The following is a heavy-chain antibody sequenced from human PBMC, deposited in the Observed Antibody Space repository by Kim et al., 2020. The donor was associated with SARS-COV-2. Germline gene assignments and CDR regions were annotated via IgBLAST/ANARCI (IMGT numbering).Heavy chain of an antibody. Sequence: VKGRFNISRDNPETTLYLQMNSLRPEDTAVYYCAKAVVRGVNYYYYGMDVWGQGTTVAVSS. D-gene: IGHD3-10*01. CDR3: AKAVVRGVNYYYYGMDV. V-gene: IGHV3-30*02. J-gene: IGHJ6*01.